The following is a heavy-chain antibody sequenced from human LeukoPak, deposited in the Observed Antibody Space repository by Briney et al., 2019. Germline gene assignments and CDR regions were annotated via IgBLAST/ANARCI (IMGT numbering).Heavy chain of an antibody. CDR3: STWNYYDSSGFIDY. CDR2: INPNSGGT. V-gene: IGHV1-2*06. J-gene: IGHJ4*02. D-gene: IGHD3-22*01. Sequence: ASVKVSCKASGYTFTGYYMHWVRQAPGQGLEWMGRINPNSGGTNYAQKFQGRVTMTRETSISTAYMELSRLRSDDTAVYYCSTWNYYDSSGFIDYWGQGTLVTVSS. CDR1: GYTFTGYY.